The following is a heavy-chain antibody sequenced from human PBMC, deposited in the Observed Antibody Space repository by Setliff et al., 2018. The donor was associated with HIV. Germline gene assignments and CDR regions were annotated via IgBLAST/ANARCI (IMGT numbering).Heavy chain of an antibody. D-gene: IGHD6-19*01. Sequence: SETLSLTCSVSGGSISSSSYYWGWIRQPPGKGLEWIGSIYYGGGTFYNPSLNSRVTISLDTSKNQFSLQLSSVTAADTAVYYCARDSSGWTRRNWFDPWGQGTLVTVSS. CDR1: GGSISSSSYY. V-gene: IGHV4-39*07. J-gene: IGHJ5*02. CDR2: IYYGGGT. CDR3: ARDSSGWTRRNWFDP.